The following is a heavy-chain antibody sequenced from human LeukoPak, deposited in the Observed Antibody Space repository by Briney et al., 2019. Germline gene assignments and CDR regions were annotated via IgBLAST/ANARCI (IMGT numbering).Heavy chain of an antibody. V-gene: IGHV3-48*03. J-gene: IGHJ4*02. CDR3: ARARPTAETLSSSWYYFDF. CDR1: GFTFSSYE. Sequence: GGSLRLSCAASGFTFSSYEMSWVRQAPGKGLEWVSYISSSGSPIYYADSVKGRFTIYRDNAKNSLYLQMNSLRAEDTALYYCARARPTAETLSSSWYYFDFWGQGTLVTVSS. D-gene: IGHD6-13*01. CDR2: ISSSGSPI.